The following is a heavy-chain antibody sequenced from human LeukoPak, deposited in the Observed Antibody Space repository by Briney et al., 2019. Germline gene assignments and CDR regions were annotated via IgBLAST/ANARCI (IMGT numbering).Heavy chain of an antibody. CDR1: GFTFSTYA. CDR3: AKDLVGTSGYYYVGYFQH. CDR2: ISGAGGTT. V-gene: IGHV3-23*01. D-gene: IGHD3-22*01. J-gene: IGHJ1*01. Sequence: GGSLRLSCAASGFTFSTYAMSWVRQAPGKGLEWVSSISGAGGTTYNADSVKGRFTISTDNSKNTLYLQMNSLRAEDTAVYYCAKDLVGTSGYYYVGYFQHWGQGTLVTVSS.